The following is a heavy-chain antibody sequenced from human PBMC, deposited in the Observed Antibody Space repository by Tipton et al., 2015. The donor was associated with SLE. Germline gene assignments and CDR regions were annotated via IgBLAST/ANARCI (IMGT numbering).Heavy chain of an antibody. V-gene: IGHV4-38-2*02. J-gene: IGHJ6*03. Sequence: LRLSCTVPGDSIDNGYYWGWIRQPPGKGLEWIGSLYHTGTTYYSPSLNSRATISLDTSRNQFSLKLTSVTAADTAVYYCVRDWGDSTYTYYYMDVWGKGTTVTVSS. CDR2: LYHTGTT. CDR1: GDSIDNGYY. CDR3: VRDWGDSTYTYYYMDV. D-gene: IGHD3-10*01.